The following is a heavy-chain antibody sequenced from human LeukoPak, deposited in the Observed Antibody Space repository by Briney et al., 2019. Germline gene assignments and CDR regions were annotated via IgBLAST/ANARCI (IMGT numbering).Heavy chain of an antibody. J-gene: IGHJ6*02. CDR1: GFTFSSYA. CDR2: ISGSGGST. Sequence: GGSLRLSCAASGFTFSSYARSWVRQAPGKGLEWVSAISGSGGSTYYADSVKGRFTISRDNSKNTLYLQMNSLRAEDTAVYYCAFPYDFWSGYLDYYGMDVWGQGTTVTVSS. V-gene: IGHV3-23*01. CDR3: AFPYDFWSGYLDYYGMDV. D-gene: IGHD3-3*01.